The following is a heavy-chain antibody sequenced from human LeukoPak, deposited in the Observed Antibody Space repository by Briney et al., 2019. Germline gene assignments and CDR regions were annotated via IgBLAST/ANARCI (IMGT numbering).Heavy chain of an antibody. V-gene: IGHV4-39*07. CDR1: GGSISSSSYN. CDR2: ISYSGST. D-gene: IGHD6-13*01. J-gene: IGHJ4*02. Sequence: SETLSLTCTVSGGSISSSSYNWDWIRQPPGKGLEWIGRISYSGSTYYNPSLKSRVTISVDTSKNQFSLKLSSVTAADTAVYYCARLVGSSWYHEVLRGRDYWGQGTLVTVSS. CDR3: ARLVGSSWYHEVLRGRDY.